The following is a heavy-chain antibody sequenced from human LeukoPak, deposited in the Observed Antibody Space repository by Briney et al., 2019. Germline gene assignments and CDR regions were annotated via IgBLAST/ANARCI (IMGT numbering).Heavy chain of an antibody. D-gene: IGHD3-16*02. CDR1: GFTFSSYG. J-gene: IGHJ3*02. V-gene: IGHV3-23*01. CDR3: ASVVIWGSYRFDI. Sequence: GGSLRLSCAASGFTFSSYGMTWVRQAPGKGLEWVSSMSNSGGSTYYAASVKGRFTISRDNSKNTLYLQMNSLRAEDTAVYYCASVVIWGSYRFDIWGQGTMVTVSS. CDR2: MSNSGGST.